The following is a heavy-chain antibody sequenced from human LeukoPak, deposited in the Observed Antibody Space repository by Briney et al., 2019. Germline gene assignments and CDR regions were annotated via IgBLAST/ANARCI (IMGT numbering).Heavy chain of an antibody. V-gene: IGHV5-51*01. D-gene: IGHD6-19*01. J-gene: IGHJ4*02. CDR1: GYIYTSYW. CDR2: IYPGDSDT. Sequence: GESLKISCNSSGYIYTSYWIGWVRRMPGKGLEWMGIIYPGDSDTRYSPSFQGQVTISADKPISTAYLQWSSLKASDTAMYYCARLDSGWPNKYYFDYWGQGTLVTVSS. CDR3: ARLDSGWPNKYYFDY.